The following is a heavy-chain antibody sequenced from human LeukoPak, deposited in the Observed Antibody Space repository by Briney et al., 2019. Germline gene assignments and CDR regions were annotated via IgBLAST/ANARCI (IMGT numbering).Heavy chain of an antibody. J-gene: IGHJ3*02. CDR3: ATHVLKDAFDI. V-gene: IGHV3-48*01. Sequence: GGSLRLSCAASGFTFSSYSMNWVRQAPGKGLEWVSYISGSSSTIYYADSVKGRFTISRDNAKNSLYLQMNSLRAEDTAVYYCATHVLKDAFDIWGQGTMVTVSS. CDR2: ISGSSSTI. CDR1: GFTFSSYS.